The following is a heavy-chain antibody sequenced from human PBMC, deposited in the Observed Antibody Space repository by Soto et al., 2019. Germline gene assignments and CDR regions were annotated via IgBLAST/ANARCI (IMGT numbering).Heavy chain of an antibody. CDR3: ARDRPKISSSQFDY. J-gene: IGHJ4*02. CDR2: ISAYNGNT. Sequence: ASVKVSCKASGYTFTSYGISWVRQAPGQGLEWMGWISAYNGNTNYAQKLQGRVTMTTDTSTSTAYMELRSLRSDDTAVYYCARDRPKISSSQFDYWGQGTLVTVSS. V-gene: IGHV1-18*01. CDR1: GYTFTSYG. D-gene: IGHD6-13*01.